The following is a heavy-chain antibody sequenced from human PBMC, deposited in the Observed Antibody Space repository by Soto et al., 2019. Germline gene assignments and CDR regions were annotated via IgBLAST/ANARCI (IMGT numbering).Heavy chain of an antibody. CDR1: DGSISSRY. D-gene: IGHD6-19*01. Sequence: KTSETLSLTCNVSDGSISSRYWTWIRQPPGKGLDWIGYIYYSGTTNYNPSLKDRATISLDTSKNQFSLKLKSVSAADTAVYYCARMLGPGLSVSYFDYWGQGALVTVSS. V-gene: IGHV4-59*11. CDR2: IYYSGTT. CDR3: ARMLGPGLSVSYFDY. J-gene: IGHJ4*02.